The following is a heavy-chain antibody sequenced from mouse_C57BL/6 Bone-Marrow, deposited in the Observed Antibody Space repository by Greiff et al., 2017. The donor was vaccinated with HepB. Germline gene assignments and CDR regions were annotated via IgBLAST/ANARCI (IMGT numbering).Heavy chain of an antibody. Sequence: VQLQQSGAELVRPGASVKLSCTASGFNIKDDYMHWVKQRPEQGLEWIGWIDPENGDTEYASKFQGKATITADTSSNTAYLQLSSLTSEDTAVYDCTTRWSWYFDVWGTGTTVTVSS. CDR1: GFNIKDDY. CDR3: TTRWSWYFDV. CDR2: IDPENGDT. J-gene: IGHJ1*03. D-gene: IGHD2-3*01. V-gene: IGHV14-4*01.